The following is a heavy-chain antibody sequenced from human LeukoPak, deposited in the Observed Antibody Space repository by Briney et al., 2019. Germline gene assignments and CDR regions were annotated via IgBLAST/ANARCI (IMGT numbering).Heavy chain of an antibody. CDR1: GYTFTSYG. J-gene: IGHJ4*02. CDR2: ISAYNGNT. Sequence: ASVKVSCKASGYTFTSYGISWVRQAPGQGLEWMGWISAYNGNTNYAQKLQGRVTMTTDTSTSTAYMELRSLRSDDTAVYYCARDEYCTNGVCYTLFATTFDYWGQGTLVTVSS. CDR3: ARDEYCTNGVCYTLFATTFDY. V-gene: IGHV1-18*01. D-gene: IGHD2-8*01.